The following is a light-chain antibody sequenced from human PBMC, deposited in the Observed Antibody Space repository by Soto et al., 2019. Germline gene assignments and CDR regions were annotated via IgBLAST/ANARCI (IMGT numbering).Light chain of an antibody. CDR3: RQRSNWPFT. CDR2: DTS. V-gene: IGKV3-11*01. Sequence: EIVLTQSPAILSLSPGERATLSCRASQSVSTYLAWYQQKPCQAPRLLIYDTSNRASGVPARFSGSGSGTDFTRTISSLEPEDFAVYDGRQRSNWPFTFGPGAKVDIK. CDR1: QSVSTY. J-gene: IGKJ3*01.